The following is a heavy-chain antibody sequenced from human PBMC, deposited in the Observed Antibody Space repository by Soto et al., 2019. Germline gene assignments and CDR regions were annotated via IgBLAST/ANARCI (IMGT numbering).Heavy chain of an antibody. J-gene: IGHJ4*02. D-gene: IGHD3-10*01. Sequence: QVQLVESGGGVVQPGGSLRLSCAASGFSFSRFAIHWVRQAPGKGLEWVAVISKDGSVIYYADSVKGRFTISRDNSKSSLFLQVNSLTSEDTAVYHCARSRSGAVPDSLGFWGQGTLFTVSS. CDR2: ISKDGSVI. CDR1: GFSFSRFA. CDR3: ARSRSGAVPDSLGF. V-gene: IGHV3-30-3*01.